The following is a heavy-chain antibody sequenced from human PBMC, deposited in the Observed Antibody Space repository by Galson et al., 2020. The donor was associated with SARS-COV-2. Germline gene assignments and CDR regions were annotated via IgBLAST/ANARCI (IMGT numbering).Heavy chain of an antibody. CDR2: ISAYNGNT. CDR1: GYTFTSYG. J-gene: IGHJ6*02. CDR3: AREGVWEDSGSYYRPDLYYYYGMDV. D-gene: IGHD1-26*01. Sequence: ASVKVSCKASGYTFTSYGISWVRQAPGQGLEWMGWISAYNGNTNYAQKLQGRVTMTTDTSTSTAYMELRSLRSDDTAVYYCAREGVWEDSGSYYRPDLYYYYGMDVWGQGTTVTVSS. V-gene: IGHV1-18*04.